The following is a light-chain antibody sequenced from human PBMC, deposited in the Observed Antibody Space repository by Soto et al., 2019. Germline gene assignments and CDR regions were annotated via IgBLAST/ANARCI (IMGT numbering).Light chain of an antibody. CDR1: TSDVGGYNY. Sequence: QSALTQPASVSGSSGQSITISCTGTTSDVGGYNYVSWYQQHPGKAPKLMIYEGTKRPSGVSNRFSGSKSGKTASLTISGLQAEDEADYYCSSYTSSSTYIFGTGTKVTVL. CDR2: EGT. CDR3: SSYTSSSTYI. J-gene: IGLJ1*01. V-gene: IGLV2-14*01.